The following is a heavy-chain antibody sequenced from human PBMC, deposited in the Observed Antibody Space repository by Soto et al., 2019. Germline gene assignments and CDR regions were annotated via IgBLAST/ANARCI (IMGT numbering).Heavy chain of an antibody. CDR3: ARVVPGAEAWFGP. Sequence: ASVKVSCKVSGCTLTELSMHWVRQAPGKGLEWMGGFDPEDGETIYAQKFQGRVTMTEDTSTATAYMELRSLRSDDTAVYYCARVVPGAEAWFGPWGQGTLVTAPQ. D-gene: IGHD2-2*01. CDR1: GCTLTELS. V-gene: IGHV1-24*01. J-gene: IGHJ5*02. CDR2: FDPEDGET.